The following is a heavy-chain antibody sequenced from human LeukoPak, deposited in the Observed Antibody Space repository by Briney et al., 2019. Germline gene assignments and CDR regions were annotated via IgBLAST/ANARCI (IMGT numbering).Heavy chain of an antibody. V-gene: IGHV3-9*01. CDR1: GFTFDDYA. Sequence: PGGSLRLSCAASGFTFDDYAMHWVRQPPGKGLGWVSGISWDSGSVDSADSVKGRFTISRDNSKNTLYLQMNSLRAEDTAVYYCAKDQGEQQLVRDYFDYWGQGTLVTVSS. D-gene: IGHD6-13*01. CDR2: ISWDSGSV. CDR3: AKDQGEQQLVRDYFDY. J-gene: IGHJ4*02.